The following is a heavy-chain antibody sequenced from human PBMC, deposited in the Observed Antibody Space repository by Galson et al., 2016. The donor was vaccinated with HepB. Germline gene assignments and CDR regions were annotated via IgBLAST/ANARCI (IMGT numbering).Heavy chain of an antibody. V-gene: IGHV3-33*06. D-gene: IGHD5-24*01. CDR3: AKDGGDGYNFPYYYGMDV. CDR2: IWYDGTNK. J-gene: IGHJ6*02. Sequence: SLRLSCAASGFTFINYGMHWVRQAPGKGLEWVALIWYDGTNKYYADSVKGRFTISRDNSKNTVYLQMNSLRAEGTAVYYFAKDGGDGYNFPYYYGMDVWGQVTTVTVSS. CDR1: GFTFINYG.